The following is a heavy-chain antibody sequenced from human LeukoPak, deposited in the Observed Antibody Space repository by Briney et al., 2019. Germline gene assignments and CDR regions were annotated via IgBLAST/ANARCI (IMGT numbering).Heavy chain of an antibody. CDR3: ARDYYDSSGSPIDY. CDR2: ISGSGDST. D-gene: IGHD3-22*01. CDR1: GFTLRSYV. Sequence: GGSLRLSCVASGFTLRSYVMNWVRQTPGKGLEWVSSISGSGDSTFYADSVKGRFTISRDNAKNSLYLQMNSLRAEDTAVYYCARDYYDSSGSPIDYWGQGTLVTVSS. V-gene: IGHV3-23*01. J-gene: IGHJ4*02.